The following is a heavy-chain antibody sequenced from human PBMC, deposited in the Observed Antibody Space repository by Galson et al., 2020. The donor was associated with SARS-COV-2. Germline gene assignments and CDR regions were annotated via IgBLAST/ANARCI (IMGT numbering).Heavy chain of an antibody. CDR1: GGSISSYY. D-gene: IGHD3-3*01. CDR3: ASVAITSFGVDYGMDV. J-gene: IGHJ6*02. Sequence: ETSETLSLTCTVSGGSISSYYWSWIRQPPGQGLEWIGYIYYSGSTNYNPTPKSRVTITVDTSKNQFSLKLSSVTAADTAVYYCASVAITSFGVDYGMDVWGQGTTVTVSS. CDR2: IYYSGST. V-gene: IGHV4-59*08.